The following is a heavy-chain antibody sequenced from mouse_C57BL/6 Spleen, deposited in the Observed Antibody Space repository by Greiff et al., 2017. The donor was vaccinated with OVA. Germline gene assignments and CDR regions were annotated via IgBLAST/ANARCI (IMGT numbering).Heavy chain of an antibody. V-gene: IGHV1-54*01. J-gene: IGHJ3*01. CDR2: INPGSGGT. CDR3: ARRHLGRGFAY. D-gene: IGHD4-1*01. Sequence: VKVVESGAELVRPGTSVKVSCKASGYAFTNYLIEWVKQRPGQGLEWIGVINPGSGGTNYNEKFKGKATLTADKSSSTAYMQLSSLTSEDSAVYFCARRHLGRGFAYWGQGTLVTVSA. CDR1: GYAFTNYL.